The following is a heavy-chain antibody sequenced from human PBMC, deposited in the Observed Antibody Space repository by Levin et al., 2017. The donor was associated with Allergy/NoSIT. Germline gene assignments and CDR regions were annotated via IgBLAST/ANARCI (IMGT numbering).Heavy chain of an antibody. Sequence: GGSLRLSCVASGFTFTIYWMSWVRQLPDKGLEWVANINLDGGQKNYGESVEGRFSISRDNAKNSVYLQMNSLGVEDTAVYYCARDPFRSAFDVWGQGTMVTVSS. CDR1: GFTFTIYW. V-gene: IGHV3-7*01. CDR3: ARDPFRSAFDV. CDR2: INLDGGQK. D-gene: IGHD3-16*01. J-gene: IGHJ3*01.